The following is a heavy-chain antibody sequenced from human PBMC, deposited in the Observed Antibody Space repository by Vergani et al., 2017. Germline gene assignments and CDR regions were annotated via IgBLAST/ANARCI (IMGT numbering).Heavy chain of an antibody. D-gene: IGHD6-19*01. CDR3: AKGAARYSSGWYKDAFDI. CDR1: GFTFSSYW. CDR2: ISSSSSYI. J-gene: IGHJ3*02. Sequence: EVQLVESGGGLVQPGGSLRLSCAASGFTFSSYWMSWVRQAPGKGLEWVSSISSSSSYIYYADSVKGRFTISRDNAKNSLYLQMNSLRAEDTAVYYCAKGAARYSSGWYKDAFDIWGQGTMVTVSS. V-gene: IGHV3-21*04.